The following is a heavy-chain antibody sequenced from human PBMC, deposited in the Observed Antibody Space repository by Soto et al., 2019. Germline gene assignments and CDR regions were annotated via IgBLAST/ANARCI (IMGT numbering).Heavy chain of an antibody. J-gene: IGHJ4*02. D-gene: IGHD3-22*01. CDR2: ISGSGGST. Sequence: PGGSLRLSCAASGFTFSSYAMSWVRQAPGKGLEWVSAISGSGGSTYYADSVKGRFTISRDNSKNTLYLQMNSLRAEDTAVYYCAKGAREDYYDSSGYLHLGYWGQGTLVTAPQ. CDR1: GFTFSSYA. V-gene: IGHV3-23*01. CDR3: AKGAREDYYDSSGYLHLGY.